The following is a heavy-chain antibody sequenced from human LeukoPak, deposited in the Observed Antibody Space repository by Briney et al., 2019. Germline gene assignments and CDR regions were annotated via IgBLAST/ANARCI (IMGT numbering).Heavy chain of an antibody. CDR2: IYYSGSA. CDR3: ARGVGSGWYFY. Sequence: KASETLSLTCTVSGGSISGYYWSWIRQPPGKGLEWIGYIYYSGSAKYNPSPKSRVTISVDTSKNQFSLKLSSVTAADTAVYYCARGVGSGWYFYWGQGTLVTVSS. J-gene: IGHJ4*02. V-gene: IGHV4-59*12. D-gene: IGHD6-19*01. CDR1: GGSISGYY.